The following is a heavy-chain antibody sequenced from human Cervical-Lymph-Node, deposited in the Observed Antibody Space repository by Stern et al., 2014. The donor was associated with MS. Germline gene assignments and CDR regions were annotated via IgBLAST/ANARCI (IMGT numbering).Heavy chain of an antibody. CDR3: ATSAGELAPEAV. J-gene: IGHJ6*02. CDR1: GGTFSSYA. Sequence: VQLVESGAEVKKPGSSMRVSCKASGGTFSSYAISWVRQAPGQALEWMGGIIPIFGTANYAPKFQGRVTITADASTSAAYMEVSSLRSDDTAVYYCATSAGELAPEAVWGQGTTVTVFS. V-gene: IGHV1-69*01. D-gene: IGHD1-26*01. CDR2: IIPIFGTA.